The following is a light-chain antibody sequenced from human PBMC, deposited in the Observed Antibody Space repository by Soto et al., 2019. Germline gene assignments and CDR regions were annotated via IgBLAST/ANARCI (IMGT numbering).Light chain of an antibody. J-gene: IGKJ4*01. CDR1: QSLLHSNGYNY. CDR3: MQALQTPRA. CDR2: LGS. Sequence: DILITQYPLSLPVTPGEPASISCRSSQSLLHSNGYNYLDWYLQKPGQSPQLLIYLGSNRASGVPDRFSGSGSGTDFTLKISRVEAEDVGVYYCMQALQTPRAFGGGTKVEIK. V-gene: IGKV2-28*01.